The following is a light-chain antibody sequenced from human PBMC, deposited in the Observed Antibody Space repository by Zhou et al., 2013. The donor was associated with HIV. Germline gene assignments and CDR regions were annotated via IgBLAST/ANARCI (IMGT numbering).Light chain of an antibody. CDR1: QGISSY. V-gene: IGKV1-8*01. J-gene: IGKJ3*01. CDR3: QQSYNSPPSFT. Sequence: AIRMTQSPSSFSASTGDRVTITCRASQGISSYLAWYQQKPGKAPKLLIYAASILQSGVPSRFSGSGSGTDFTLTISSLQPEDFATYYCQQSYNSPPSFTFGPGTKWISN. CDR2: AAS.